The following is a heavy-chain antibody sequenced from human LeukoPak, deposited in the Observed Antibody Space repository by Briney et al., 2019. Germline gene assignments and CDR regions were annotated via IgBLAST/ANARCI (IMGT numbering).Heavy chain of an antibody. D-gene: IGHD6-19*01. V-gene: IGHV4-38-2*01. CDR3: ARHTLRWLPDN. CDR1: GYSISSGYY. Sequence: PSETLSLTCAVSGYSISSGYYWGWIRQPPGKGLEWIGSMYYSGITYYNPSLKSRVTISVDTSKNLFSLKLSSVTAADTAVYYGARHTLRWLPDNWGQGTLVTVSS. CDR2: MYYSGIT. J-gene: IGHJ4*02.